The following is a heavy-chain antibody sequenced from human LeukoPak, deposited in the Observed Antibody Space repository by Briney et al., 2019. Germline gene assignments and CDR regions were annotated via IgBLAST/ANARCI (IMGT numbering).Heavy chain of an antibody. CDR1: GGSFSGYY. V-gene: IGHV4-34*01. J-gene: IGHJ4*02. CDR2: INHSGST. D-gene: IGHD3-10*01. Sequence: SETLSLTCAVYGGSFSGYYWSWIRQPPGKGLEWIGEINHSGSTNYNPSLKSRVTISVDTSKNQFSLKLSSVTAADTAVYYCASRKKMGVIMIWARTQIDYWGQGTLVTVSS. CDR3: ASRKKMGVIMIWARTQIDY.